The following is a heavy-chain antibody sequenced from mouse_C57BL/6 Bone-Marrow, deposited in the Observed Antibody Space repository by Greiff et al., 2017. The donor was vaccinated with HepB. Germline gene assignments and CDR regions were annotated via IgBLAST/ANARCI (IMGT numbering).Heavy chain of an antibody. CDR1: GFNIKDDY. V-gene: IGHV14-4*01. J-gene: IGHJ2*01. Sequence: EVQLQQSGAELVRPGASVKLSCTASGFNIKDDYMHWVKQRPEQGLEWIGWIDPENGDTAYASKFQGKATITADTSSNTAYLQLSSLTSEDTAVYYCTTPGVDYWGQGTTLTVSS. CDR3: TTPGVDY. CDR2: IDPENGDT.